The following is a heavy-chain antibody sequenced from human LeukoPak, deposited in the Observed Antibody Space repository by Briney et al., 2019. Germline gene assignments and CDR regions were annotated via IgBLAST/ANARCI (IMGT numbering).Heavy chain of an antibody. CDR3: ARIEPAYCSGGSCYSAGAFDI. CDR1: GFSLSTSGMR. CDR2: IDWDDDK. V-gene: IGHV2-70*04. J-gene: IGHJ3*02. D-gene: IGHD2-15*01. Sequence: SGPALVKPTQTLTLTCTFSGFSLSTSGMRVSWIRQPPGEALEWLARIDWDDDKFYSTSLRTRLTISKDTSKNQVVLTMTNMDPVDTATYYCARIEPAYCSGGSCYSAGAFDIWGQGTMVTVSS.